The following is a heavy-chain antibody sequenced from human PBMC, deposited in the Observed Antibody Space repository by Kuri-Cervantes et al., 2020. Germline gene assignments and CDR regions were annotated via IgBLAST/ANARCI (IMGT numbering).Heavy chain of an antibody. CDR2: INWNGGST. D-gene: IGHD3-9*01. CDR3: ARDLNGDIENWFDP. J-gene: IGHJ5*02. Sequence: GESLKISCAASGFTFSSYSMNWVRQAPGKGLEWVSGINWNGGSTGYADSVKGRFTISRDNAKNSLYLQMNSLRAEDTALYHCARDLNGDIENWFDPWGQGTLVTVSS. CDR1: GFTFSSYS. V-gene: IGHV3-20*01.